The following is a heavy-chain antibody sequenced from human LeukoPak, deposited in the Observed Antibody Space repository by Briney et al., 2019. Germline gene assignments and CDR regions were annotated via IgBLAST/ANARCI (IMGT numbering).Heavy chain of an antibody. D-gene: IGHD6-13*01. CDR1: GYTFTSYD. CDR3: ARGRKNIAAELKNWFDP. CDR2: MNPNSGNT. J-gene: IGHJ5*02. Sequence: ASVTVSCKASGYTFTSYDINWVRQATGQGLEWMGWMNPNSGNTGYAQKFQGRVTMTRNTSISTAYMELSSLRSEDTAVYYCARGRKNIAAELKNWFDPWGQGTLVTVSS. V-gene: IGHV1-8*01.